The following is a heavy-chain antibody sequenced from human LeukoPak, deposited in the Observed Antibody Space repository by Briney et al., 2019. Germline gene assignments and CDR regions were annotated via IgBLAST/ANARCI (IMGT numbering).Heavy chain of an antibody. CDR1: GGSFSGYY. Sequence: SETLSLTCAVYGGSFSGYYWSWIRQPPGKGLEWIGEINHSGSTNYNPSLKSRVTISVDTSKNQFSLKLSSVTAADTAVYYCARHSIRSSSWYYFDCWGQGTLVTVSS. CDR2: INHSGST. J-gene: IGHJ4*02. CDR3: ARHSIRSSSWYYFDC. V-gene: IGHV4-34*01. D-gene: IGHD6-13*01.